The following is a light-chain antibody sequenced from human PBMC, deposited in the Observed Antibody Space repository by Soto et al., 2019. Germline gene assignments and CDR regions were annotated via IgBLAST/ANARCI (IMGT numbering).Light chain of an antibody. V-gene: IGKV1-5*01. CDR1: HSIDTW. CDR2: DAS. CDR3: NQYKSYTPCT. J-gene: IGKJ2*02. Sequence: DSQMTQSPSALSASLGDRVTITCRASHSIDTWLAWYQQRPGKAPNLLIYDASSLASGVPSRFSGGGSGTEFTLTISNLQPYDFGTYYCNQYKSYTPCTIGPGTKVELK.